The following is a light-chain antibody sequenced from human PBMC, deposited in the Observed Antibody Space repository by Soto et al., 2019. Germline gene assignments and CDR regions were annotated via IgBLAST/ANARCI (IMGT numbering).Light chain of an antibody. V-gene: IGKV3-15*01. Sequence: EIVMTQSPATLSVSPGERATLSCRPSQSVSRNLAWYQQKPGQPPRLLIYDASTRATGVPARFGGSWSGTEFSLTISGLQSEDFAVYYCQQYGDWPPDTFGKGTKGEI. CDR3: QQYGDWPPDT. CDR1: QSVSRN. CDR2: DAS. J-gene: IGKJ2*01.